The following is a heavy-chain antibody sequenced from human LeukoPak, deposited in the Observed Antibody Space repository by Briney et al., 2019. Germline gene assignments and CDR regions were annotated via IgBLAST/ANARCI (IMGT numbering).Heavy chain of an antibody. CDR1: GFTFSGSA. Sequence: PGGSLRLSCAGSGFTFSGSAMHWVRQASGKGLEWVGRIRSKANSYATAYAASVKGRFTISRDDSKNTAYLQMNSLKTEDTAVYYCTAQPPVVVVAVPGYSSGSWGQGTLVTVSS. D-gene: IGHD2-15*01. J-gene: IGHJ5*02. CDR2: IRSKANSYAT. CDR3: TAQPPVVVVAVPGYSSGS. V-gene: IGHV3-73*01.